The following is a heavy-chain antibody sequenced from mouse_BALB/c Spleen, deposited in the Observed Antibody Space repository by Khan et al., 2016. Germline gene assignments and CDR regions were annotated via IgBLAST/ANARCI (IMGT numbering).Heavy chain of an antibody. V-gene: IGHV2-6-7*01. J-gene: IGHJ4*01. CDR1: GFSLIAYG. CDR3: ARAGWGYYAMDY. CDR2: IWGDGTT. D-gene: IGHD2-2*01. Sequence: VQLQESGPGLVAPSQSLSITCTVSGFSLIAYGVNWVRQPPGKSLEWLGMIWGDGTTDYNSALKSRLNITKDNSKSQVFLKMNSLQTDDTARYXCARAGWGYYAMDYWGQGTSVTVSS.